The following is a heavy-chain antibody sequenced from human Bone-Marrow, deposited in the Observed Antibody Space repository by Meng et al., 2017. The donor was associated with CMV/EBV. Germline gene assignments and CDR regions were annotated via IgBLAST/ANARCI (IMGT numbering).Heavy chain of an antibody. D-gene: IGHD3-16*02. Sequence: ASVKVSCKASGYTFTGYYMHWVRQAPGKGLEYMGLVDPEDGQTSYAARFLGRVTITVDTSIDTAYMELTSLRFEDTAVYYCATLYGGGKYRLDYWGHGALVTVSS. CDR3: ATLYGGGKYRLDY. V-gene: IGHV1-69-2*01. CDR2: VDPEDGQT. J-gene: IGHJ4*01. CDR1: GYTFTGYY.